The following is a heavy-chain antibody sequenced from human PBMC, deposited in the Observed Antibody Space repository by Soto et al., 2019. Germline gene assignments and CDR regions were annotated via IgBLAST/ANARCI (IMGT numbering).Heavy chain of an antibody. V-gene: IGHV3-23*01. CDR3: AAFPGSGSHWFDP. CDR2: ISGSGRNR. Sequence: GGSLRLSCAASGFTFSTYAMSWVRQAPGKGLEWVSAISGSGRNRYYADSVKGRFTISRDNSKNTLYLQMNSLRAEDTAVYYCAAFPGSGSHWFDPSGQGTLV. J-gene: IGHJ5*02. D-gene: IGHD3-10*01. CDR1: GFTFSTYA.